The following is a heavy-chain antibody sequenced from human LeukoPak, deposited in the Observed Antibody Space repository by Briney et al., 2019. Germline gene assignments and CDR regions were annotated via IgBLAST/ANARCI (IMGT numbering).Heavy chain of an antibody. J-gene: IGHJ6*03. Sequence: SETLSLTCTVSGGSISSYYWSWIRQPPGKGLEWIGEINHSGSTNYNPSLKSRVTISVGTSKNQFSLKLSSVTAADTAVYYCARGYYYYYMDVWGKGTTVTVSS. CDR2: INHSGST. V-gene: IGHV4-34*01. CDR1: GGSISSYY. CDR3: ARGYYYYYMDV.